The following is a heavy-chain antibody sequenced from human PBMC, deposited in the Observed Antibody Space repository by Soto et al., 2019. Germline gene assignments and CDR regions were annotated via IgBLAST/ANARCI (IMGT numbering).Heavy chain of an antibody. J-gene: IGHJ4*02. D-gene: IGHD6-6*01. CDR1: GFTFSSYA. CDR3: AKDGFWSSSSSSIDY. CDR2: ISGSGGST. V-gene: IGHV3-23*01. Sequence: GGSLRLSCAASGFTFSSYAMSWVRQAPGKGLEWVSAISGSGGSTYYADSVKGRFTISRDNSKNTLYLQMNSLRAEDTAVYYCAKDGFWSSSSSSIDYWGQGTLVTVSS.